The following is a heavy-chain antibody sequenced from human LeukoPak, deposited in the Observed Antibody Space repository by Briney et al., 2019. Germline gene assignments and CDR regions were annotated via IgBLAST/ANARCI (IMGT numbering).Heavy chain of an antibody. Sequence: GGSLRLSCAASGFTFSSYGMHWVRQAPGKGLEWVAFIRYDGSNKYYADSVKGRFTISRDNSKNTLYLQMNSLRAEDTAVYYCANAFPSYYYDSSGLSVYWGQGTLVTVSS. CDR3: ANAFPSYYYDSSGLSVY. CDR1: GFTFSSYG. V-gene: IGHV3-30*02. CDR2: IRYDGSNK. J-gene: IGHJ4*02. D-gene: IGHD3-22*01.